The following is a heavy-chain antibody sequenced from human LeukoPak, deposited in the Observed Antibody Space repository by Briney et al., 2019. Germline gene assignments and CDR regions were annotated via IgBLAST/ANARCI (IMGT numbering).Heavy chain of an antibody. V-gene: IGHV4-39*07. CDR3: ARVIYDAFDI. Sequence: KPSETLSLTCTVSGDSSTSRCYYWAWIRQSPGKGLEWIGSIHYSGSSYYNPSLKSRVTRSLDTSKNQFSLKLSSVTAADTAVYYCARVIYDAFDIWGQGTMVTVSS. D-gene: IGHD3-16*02. CDR1: GDSSTSRCYY. CDR2: IHYSGSS. J-gene: IGHJ3*02.